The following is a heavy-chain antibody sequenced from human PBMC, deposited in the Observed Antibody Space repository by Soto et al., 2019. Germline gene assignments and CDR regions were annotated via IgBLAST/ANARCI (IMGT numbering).Heavy chain of an antibody. V-gene: IGHV3-30*03. CDR2: LSYDGVNK. J-gene: IGHJ4*02. CDR1: GFTFKTYG. Sequence: VQLMESGGGVVQPGRSLRLSCAASGFTFKTYGIHWVRQVPGKGLQWVAALSYDGVNKFYADSVKGRFTISRDNSKNTVSLEMNSLRADDTAVYYCARDRGHVEWLPRQIDYWGQGTTVTVS. D-gene: IGHD3-3*01. CDR3: ARDRGHVEWLPRQIDY.